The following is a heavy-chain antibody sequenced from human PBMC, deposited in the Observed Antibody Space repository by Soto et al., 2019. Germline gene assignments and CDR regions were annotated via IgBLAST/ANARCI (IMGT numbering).Heavy chain of an antibody. CDR2: IYYSGST. D-gene: IGHD7-27*01. V-gene: IGHV4-59*01. CDR1: GGSISSYY. J-gene: IGHJ3*02. CDR3: ARDGSNKLGMGGADAFDI. Sequence: SETLSLTCTVSGGSISSYYWSWIRQPPGKGLEWIGYIYYSGSTNYNPSLKSRVTISVDTSKNQFSLKLSSVTAADTAVYYCARDGSNKLGMGGADAFDIWGQGTMVTVSS.